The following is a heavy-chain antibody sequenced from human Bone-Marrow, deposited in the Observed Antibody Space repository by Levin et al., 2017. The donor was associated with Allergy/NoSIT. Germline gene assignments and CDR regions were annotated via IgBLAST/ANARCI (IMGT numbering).Heavy chain of an antibody. CDR2: IYIGGTT. CDR3: ARVGAYSSSWMYYFDS. CDR1: GFTASTSY. Sequence: PGGSLRLSCAASGFTASTSYMAWVRQAPGKGLEWVSVIYIGGTTYYVDSVKGRSTISRDSSKNTLYLQMNSLRAEDTAVYYCARVGAYSSSWMYYFDSWGQGALVTVSS. J-gene: IGHJ4*02. D-gene: IGHD6-13*01. V-gene: IGHV3-53*01.